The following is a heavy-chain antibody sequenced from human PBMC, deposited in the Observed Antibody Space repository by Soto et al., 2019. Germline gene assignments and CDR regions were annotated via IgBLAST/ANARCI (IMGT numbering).Heavy chain of an antibody. V-gene: IGHV4-39*01. J-gene: IGHJ4*02. CDR2: MYYTGST. CDR1: GGSISSSSYY. CDR3: ARQVRITMVRGLDY. Sequence: SETLSLTCTVSGGSISSSSYYWGWIRQPPGKGLEWIGSMYYTGSTYYNPPLKSRVTISVDTSKNQFSLKLSSVTAEDTAVYYCARQVRITMVRGLDYWGQGTLVTVSS. D-gene: IGHD3-10*01.